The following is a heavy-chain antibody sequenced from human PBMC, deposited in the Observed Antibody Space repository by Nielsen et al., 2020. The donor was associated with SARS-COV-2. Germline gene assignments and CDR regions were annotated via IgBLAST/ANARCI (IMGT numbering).Heavy chain of an antibody. Sequence: ASVKASCKASGYTFTSYYMHWVRQAPGQGLEWMGIINPSGGSTSYAQKFQGRVTMTRDTSTSTVYMELSSLRSEDTAVYYCARNYDFWSGYYQDWYFDLWGRGTLVTVSS. V-gene: IGHV1-46*01. D-gene: IGHD3-3*01. CDR3: ARNYDFWSGYYQDWYFDL. CDR1: GYTFTSYY. J-gene: IGHJ2*01. CDR2: INPSGGST.